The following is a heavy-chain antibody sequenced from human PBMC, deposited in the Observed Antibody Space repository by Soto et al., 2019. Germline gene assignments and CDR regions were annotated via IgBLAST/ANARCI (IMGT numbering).Heavy chain of an antibody. CDR1: GYSFTSYG. CDR2: ISTYNGDT. J-gene: IGHJ5*02. CDR3: ARGDSTGSPRGWFDP. V-gene: IGHV1-18*04. D-gene: IGHD6-19*01. Sequence: QVQLVQSVTEVKKPGASVQVSCKASGYSFTSYGINWVRQAPGQGLEWMGWISTYNGDTNYAQKFQGRVTMTTDTSTTTAYMEVRRLTSDDTAVYFCARGDSTGSPRGWFDPWGQGTVVTVSS.